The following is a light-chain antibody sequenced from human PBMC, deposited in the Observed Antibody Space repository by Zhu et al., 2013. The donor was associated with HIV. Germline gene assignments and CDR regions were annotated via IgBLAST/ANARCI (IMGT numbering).Light chain of an antibody. CDR1: QSVSSSF. CDR2: GAS. V-gene: IGKV3-20*01. Sequence: DIVLTQSPGTLSLSPGDTATLSCRASQSVSSSFLAWYQQKIGQPPRLFIYGASNRATGVPDRFSGSGSGTEFTLTINSLQSEDFAVYFCQQHNNWPRTFGQGTRLEIK. CDR3: QQHNNWPRT. J-gene: IGKJ5*01.